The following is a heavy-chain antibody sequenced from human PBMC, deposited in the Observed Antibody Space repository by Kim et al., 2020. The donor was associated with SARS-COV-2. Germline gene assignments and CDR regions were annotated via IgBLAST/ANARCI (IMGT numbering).Heavy chain of an antibody. V-gene: IGHV4-31*03. CDR2: ISHSGST. Sequence: SETLSLTCTVSGDSISSGGFYWSWIRQHPGKGLEWIGFISHSGSTYYNPSLTSRVNISADTSKNQFSLNLSSVTASDTAVDYCARDFSGTYSFDHCGQG. J-gene: IGHJ4*02. D-gene: IGHD1-26*01. CDR1: GDSISSGGFY. CDR3: ARDFSGTYSFDH.